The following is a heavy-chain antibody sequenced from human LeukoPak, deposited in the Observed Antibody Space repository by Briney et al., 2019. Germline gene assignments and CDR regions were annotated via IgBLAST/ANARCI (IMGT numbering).Heavy chain of an antibody. V-gene: IGHV3-48*03. CDR2: ISSDGTRI. CDR1: GFTFSTYE. D-gene: IGHD6-19*01. J-gene: IGHJ4*02. Sequence: PGGSLRLSCAASGFTFSTYEMNWVRQAPGMGLEWVSYISSDGTRIYYADSVKGRFTISRDNAKNSLYLQMNSLRAEDTAVYYCARDGSGWHTCWGQGTLVTVSS. CDR3: ARDGSGWHTC.